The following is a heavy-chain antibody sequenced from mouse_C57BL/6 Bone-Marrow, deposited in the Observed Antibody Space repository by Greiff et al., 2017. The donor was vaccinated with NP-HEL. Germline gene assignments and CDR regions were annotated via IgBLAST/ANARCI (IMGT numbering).Heavy chain of an antibody. J-gene: IGHJ3*01. Sequence: EVKLVASGGGLVQSGESLKLSCESNEYEFPAHDMSWVRKTPEKRLALVAAINSDGGSTYYPDTMERRIIISRDNTKKTLYLQMSSLRSEDTALYYVIAWDYDDYAWLAYWGQGTLVTVSA. CDR2: INSDGGST. CDR3: IAWDYDDYAWLAY. V-gene: IGHV5-2*01. CDR1: EYEFPAHD. D-gene: IGHD2-4*01.